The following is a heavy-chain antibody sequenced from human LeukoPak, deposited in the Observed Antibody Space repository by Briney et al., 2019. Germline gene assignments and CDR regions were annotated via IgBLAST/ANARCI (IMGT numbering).Heavy chain of an antibody. J-gene: IGHJ4*02. D-gene: IGHD6-6*01. Sequence: PSETLSLTCSVSGGSISDSYWSWIRQPPGKQTEWIGYVYDSGGTNYNPSLKSRVSISLDTSKNQFSLKMKSVTAADTAVYYCATNALLVPSTFDSWGRGTLVTVSS. CDR2: VYDSGGT. CDR1: GGSISDSY. CDR3: ATNALLVPSTFDS. V-gene: IGHV4-59*12.